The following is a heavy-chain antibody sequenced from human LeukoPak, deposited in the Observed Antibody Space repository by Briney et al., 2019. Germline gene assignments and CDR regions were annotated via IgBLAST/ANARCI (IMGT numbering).Heavy chain of an antibody. J-gene: IGHJ4*02. CDR2: IKKDGSEK. CDR3: ARESGTYGNPFDY. Sequence: GGSLRLSCAASGFTFSNYWMNWVRQAPGKGPEWVAIIKKDGSEKYYVDSVKGRFTISRDNAKNSLYLQMNSLRAEDTAVYYCARESGTYGNPFDYWGQGTLVTVSS. D-gene: IGHD6-13*01. CDR1: GFTFSNYW. V-gene: IGHV3-7*01.